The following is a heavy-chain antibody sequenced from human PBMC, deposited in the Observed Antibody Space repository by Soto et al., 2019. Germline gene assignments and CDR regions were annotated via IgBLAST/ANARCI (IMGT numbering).Heavy chain of an antibody. CDR2: ISCDGATQ. J-gene: IGHJ6*02. CDR3: ATKARVTNYLYYGMDV. Sequence: PGGSLRLSCEVSGFTFNTSGMHWVRQAPGKGLEWLAVISCDGATQYYGDTVKGRFTISRDNSKNTLFLHMGRLRAEDTAMYYCATKARVTNYLYYGMDVWGLGTTVTVSS. V-gene: IGHV3-30*03. CDR1: GFTFNTSG. D-gene: IGHD2-21*02.